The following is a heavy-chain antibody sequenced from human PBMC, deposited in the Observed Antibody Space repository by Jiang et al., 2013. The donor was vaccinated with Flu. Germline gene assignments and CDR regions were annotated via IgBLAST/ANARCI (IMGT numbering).Heavy chain of an antibody. D-gene: IGHD5-18*01. CDR1: GFTFGDYA. CDR3: TREVTGYSFGFHY. Sequence: LLESGGGLVQPGRSLRLSCTASGFTFGDYAMSWFRQAPGKGLDWVGFSRSKAYGGTTEYAASVKGRFTISRDESKSIAYLQMNSLKTEDTALYYCTREVTGYSFGFHYWGQGTLVTVSS. CDR2: SRSKAYGGTT. V-gene: IGHV3-49*03. J-gene: IGHJ4*02.